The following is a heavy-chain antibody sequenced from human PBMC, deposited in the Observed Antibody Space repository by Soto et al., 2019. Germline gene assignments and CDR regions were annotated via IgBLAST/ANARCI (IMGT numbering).Heavy chain of an antibody. CDR2: INPNGGNT. CDR3: ARGSYYLTAGY. Sequence: ASVKVSCKASGYTFTSYYMHWVRQAPGQGLEWMGRINPNGGNTGYAQKFQGRVTMTRNTSISTAYMELSSLRSEDTAVYYCARGSYYLTAGYWGQGTLVTVSS. J-gene: IGHJ4*02. D-gene: IGHD3-10*01. CDR1: GYTFTSYY. V-gene: IGHV1-8*02.